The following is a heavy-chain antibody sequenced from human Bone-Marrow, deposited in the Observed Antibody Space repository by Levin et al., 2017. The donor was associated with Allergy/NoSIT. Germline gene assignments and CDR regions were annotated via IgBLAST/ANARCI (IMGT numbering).Heavy chain of an antibody. D-gene: IGHD3-10*01. CDR2: ISYDGTDK. CDR3: AQDMRAGIFYGSAIGYYFQN. Sequence: GESLKISCAASGFTFNSYGMHWVRQAPGKGLEWVAVISYDGTDKYYADSVKGRFTISRDNAKKSLYLQMNSLRPEDTAFYFCAQDMRAGIFYGSAIGYYFQNWGQGTLVTVSS. V-gene: IGHV3-30*18. J-gene: IGHJ4*02. CDR1: GFTFNSYG.